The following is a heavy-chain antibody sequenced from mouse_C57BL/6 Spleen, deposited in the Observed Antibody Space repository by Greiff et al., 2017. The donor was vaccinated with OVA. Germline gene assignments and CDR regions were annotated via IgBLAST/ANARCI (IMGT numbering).Heavy chain of an antibody. V-gene: IGHV1-61*01. CDR3: ARSGEGAMDY. Sequence: VQLQQSGAELVRPGSSVKLSCKASGYTFTSYWMDWVKQRPGQGLEWIGNIYPSDSETHYNQKFKDKATLTVDKSSSTAYMQLSSLTSEDSAVYYCARSGEGAMDYWGQGTSVTVSS. J-gene: IGHJ4*01. CDR2: IYPSDSET. CDR1: GYTFTSYW. D-gene: IGHD3-1*01.